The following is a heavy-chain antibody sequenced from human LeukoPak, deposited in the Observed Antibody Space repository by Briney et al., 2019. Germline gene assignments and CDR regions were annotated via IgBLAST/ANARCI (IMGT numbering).Heavy chain of an antibody. Sequence: GGSLRLSCAASGFTFSSYAMSWVRQAPGKGLEWVSAISGSGGSTYYADSVKGRFTISRDNSKNTLYLQMNSLRAEDTAVYYCAXDLXSGXXXXFDYXGQGXLVTVS. CDR3: AXDLXSGXXXXFDY. V-gene: IGHV3-23*01. J-gene: IGHJ4*02. CDR1: GFTFSSYA. CDR2: ISGSGGST. D-gene: IGHD1-26*01.